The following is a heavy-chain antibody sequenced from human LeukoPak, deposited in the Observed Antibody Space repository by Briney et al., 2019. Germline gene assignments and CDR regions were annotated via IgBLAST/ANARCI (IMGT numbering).Heavy chain of an antibody. Sequence: SVKVSCKASGGTFSSYAISWVRQAPGQGLEWMGGIIPIFGTANYAQKFQGRVTITADKSTSTAYMELSSLRSEDTAVYYCASYTFSTVTSEAYGMDVWGQGTTVTVSS. V-gene: IGHV1-69*06. D-gene: IGHD4-17*01. CDR1: GGTFSSYA. J-gene: IGHJ6*02. CDR3: ASYTFSTVTSEAYGMDV. CDR2: IIPIFGTA.